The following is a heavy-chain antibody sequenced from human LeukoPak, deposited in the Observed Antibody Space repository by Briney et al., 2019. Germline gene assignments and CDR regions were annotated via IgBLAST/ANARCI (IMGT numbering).Heavy chain of an antibody. CDR3: AKGAPNRLLWFGDGPRGFFHYGMDV. CDR2: INHSGST. CDR1: GGSFSGYY. V-gene: IGHV4-34*01. Sequence: SETLSLTCAVYGGSFSGYYWSWIRQPPGKGLEWIGEINHSGSTNYNPSLKSRVTISADTSKNQFSLKLSSVTAADTAVYYCAKGAPNRLLWFGDGPRGFFHYGMDVWGQGTTVTVSS. J-gene: IGHJ6*02. D-gene: IGHD3-10*01.